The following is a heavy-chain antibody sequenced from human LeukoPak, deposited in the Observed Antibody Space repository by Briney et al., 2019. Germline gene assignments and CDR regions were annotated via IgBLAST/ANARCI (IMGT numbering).Heavy chain of an antibody. J-gene: IGHJ3*02. CDR3: ARVSDTAMVNDAFDI. CDR1: GFTFSSYS. CDR2: ISSSSTYI. D-gene: IGHD5-18*01. Sequence: PGGSLRLSCAASGFTFSSYSMNWVRQAPGKGLEWVSSISSSSTYIYYVDSVKGRFTISRDNAKNSLYLQMNSLRVEDTAVYYCARVSDTAMVNDAFDIWGQGTMVTVSS. V-gene: IGHV3-21*01.